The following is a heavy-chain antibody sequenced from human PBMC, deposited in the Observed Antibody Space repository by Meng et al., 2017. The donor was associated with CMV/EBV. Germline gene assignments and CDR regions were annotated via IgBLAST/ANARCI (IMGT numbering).Heavy chain of an antibody. Sequence: GESLKISCAASGFTFSSYAMSWVRQAPGKGLEWVSAISGSGGSTYYADSVKGRFTISRDNSKNTLYLQMNSLRAEDTAVYYCAKGGAMVMSNWFDPWGQGTLVTVSS. CDR2: ISGSGGST. J-gene: IGHJ5*02. CDR3: AKGGAMVMSNWFDP. V-gene: IGHV3-23*01. CDR1: GFTFSSYA. D-gene: IGHD5-18*01.